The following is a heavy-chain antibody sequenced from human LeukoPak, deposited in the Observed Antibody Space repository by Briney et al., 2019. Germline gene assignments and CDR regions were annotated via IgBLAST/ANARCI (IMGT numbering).Heavy chain of an antibody. J-gene: IGHJ3*02. V-gene: IGHV4-39*01. CDR3: ARLGITIFGVAPEAFDI. CDR2: IYYSGST. Sequence: PSETLSLTCTVSGGSISSSYYWVWIRQPPGKGLEWIGSIYYSGSTYYNPSLKSRVTIPVDTSKNQFSLKLSSVTAADTAVYYCARLGITIFGVAPEAFDIWGQGTMVTVSS. CDR1: GGSISSSYY. D-gene: IGHD3-3*01.